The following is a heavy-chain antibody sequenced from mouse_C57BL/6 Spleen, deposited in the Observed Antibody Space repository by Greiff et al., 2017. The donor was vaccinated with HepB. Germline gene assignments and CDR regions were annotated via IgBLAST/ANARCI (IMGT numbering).Heavy chain of an antibody. V-gene: IGHV3-6*01. CDR2: ISYDGSN. Sequence: ESGPGLVKPSQSLSLTCSVTGYSITSGYYWNWIRQFPGNKLEWMGYISYDGSNNYIPSLQNRIPITRDTSKNQFFLKLNSVTTEDTATYYCARGSYDGYFDYWGQGTTLTVAS. CDR1: GYSITSGYY. J-gene: IGHJ2*01. D-gene: IGHD2-3*01. CDR3: ARGSYDGYFDY.